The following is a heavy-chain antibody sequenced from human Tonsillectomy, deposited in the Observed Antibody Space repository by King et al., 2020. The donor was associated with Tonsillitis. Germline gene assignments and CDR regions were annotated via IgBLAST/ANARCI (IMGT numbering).Heavy chain of an antibody. J-gene: IGHJ2*01. CDR1: GFTFSNYG. CDR2: IAYDASYE. Sequence: VQLVESGGGVVQPGRSLRLSCAASGFTFSNYGMHWVRQAPGKGLEWVALIAYDASYENYADSVKGRFAISRDNSKNTLYLEMNSLRVEDTAVYDCAKDGIGLSDWYCDLWGRGTLVTGSS. CDR3: AKDGIGLSDWYCDL. D-gene: IGHD3-16*02. V-gene: IGHV3-30*18.